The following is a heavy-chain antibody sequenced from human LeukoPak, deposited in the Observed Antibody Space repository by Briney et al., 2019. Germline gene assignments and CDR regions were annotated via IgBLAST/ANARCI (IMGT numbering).Heavy chain of an antibody. Sequence: PGGSLRLSCAASGFDFHNYVIHWVRQAPGKGLEWVAVISYDVSIKYHADSVKGRFTISRDSSSKTVYLQMNSLGTEDTAVYYCVREGFYDSGSFPTFYFDYWGQGTLVTVSS. V-gene: IGHV3-30-3*01. CDR3: VREGFYDSGSFPTFYFDY. D-gene: IGHD3-10*01. CDR2: ISYDVSIK. J-gene: IGHJ4*02. CDR1: GFDFHNYV.